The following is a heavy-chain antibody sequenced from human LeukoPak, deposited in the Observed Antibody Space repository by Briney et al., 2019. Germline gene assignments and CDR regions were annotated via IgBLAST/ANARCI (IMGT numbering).Heavy chain of an antibody. J-gene: IGHJ2*01. D-gene: IGHD3-16*01. CDR2: VYNSGDT. V-gene: IGHV4-59*08. CDR1: GGSTSSDY. Sequence: SETLSLTCTVSGGSTSSDYWSWIRQSPGKGLEWVGYVYNSGDTGKNPSLKSRVIILLDTSKNQCSLKLTSVSAADTAVYYCARLKLGAYFDLWGRGTLVTVSS. CDR3: ARLKLGAYFDL.